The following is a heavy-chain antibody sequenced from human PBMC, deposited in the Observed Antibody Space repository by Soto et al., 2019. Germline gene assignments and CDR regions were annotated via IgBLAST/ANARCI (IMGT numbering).Heavy chain of an antibody. CDR3: ARGYCSSTSCYMIPDY. Sequence: QVQLVQSGAEVKKPGSSVKSSCKPPEGTFSSYAISWVGQAPEQGLEWMGGIIPIFGTANYAQKFQGRVTITADKSTSTAYMELSSLRSEDTAVYYCARGYCSSTSCYMIPDYWGQGTLVTVSS. CDR2: IIPIFGTA. V-gene: IGHV1-69*06. D-gene: IGHD2-2*02. CDR1: EGTFSSYA. J-gene: IGHJ4*02.